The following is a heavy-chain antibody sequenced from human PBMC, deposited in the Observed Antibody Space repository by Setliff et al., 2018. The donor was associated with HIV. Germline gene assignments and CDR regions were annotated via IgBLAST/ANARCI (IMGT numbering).Heavy chain of an antibody. V-gene: IGHV4-4*08. Sequence: TLSLTCTVSGGSISSYSWSWIRQPPGKGLEWIGYIYTSGSTNYNPSLKSRVTISVDTSESQFSLKLTSVTAADTAMYFCARDATSEGYMDVWGKGTTVTVSS. CDR2: IYTSGST. CDR1: GGSISSYS. CDR3: ARDATSEGYMDV. J-gene: IGHJ6*03.